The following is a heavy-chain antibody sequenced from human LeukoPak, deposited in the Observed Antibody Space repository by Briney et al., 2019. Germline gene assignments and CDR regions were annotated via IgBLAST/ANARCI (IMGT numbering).Heavy chain of an antibody. Sequence: GGSLRLSCAASGFTFSSYEMNWVRQAPGKGLEWVSYISSSGSTIYYADSVKGRFTISRDNAKNSLYLQVNSLRAEDTAVYYCARDGMTTDPTLDYWGQGTLVTVSS. J-gene: IGHJ4*02. D-gene: IGHD4-17*01. V-gene: IGHV3-48*03. CDR2: ISSSGSTI. CDR3: ARDGMTTDPTLDY. CDR1: GFTFSSYE.